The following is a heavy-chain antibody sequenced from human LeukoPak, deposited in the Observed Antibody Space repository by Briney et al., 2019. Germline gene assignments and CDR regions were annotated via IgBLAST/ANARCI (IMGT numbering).Heavy chain of an antibody. CDR2: ISSSSSYI. CDR1: GFTFSSYS. J-gene: IGHJ4*02. D-gene: IGHD6-13*01. V-gene: IGHV3-21*01. Sequence: GGSLRLSCAASGFTFSSYSMNWVRQAPGKGLEWVSSISSSSSYIYYADSVKGRFTISRDNSKNTLYLQMNSLRAEDTAVYYCAKEYSSSWGGDYYFDYWGQGTLVTVSS. CDR3: AKEYSSSWGGDYYFDY.